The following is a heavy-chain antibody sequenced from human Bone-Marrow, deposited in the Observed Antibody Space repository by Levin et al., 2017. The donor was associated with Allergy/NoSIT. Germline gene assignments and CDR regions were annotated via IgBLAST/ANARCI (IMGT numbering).Heavy chain of an antibody. Sequence: KVSCEGSGYSFGVYWIAWVRQVPGKGLEWMGFIFPRDSDTKYSPSFQGQVIFSADTSISTVYLQWTRLKASDTAIYYCARSLTLTGRRGAFDIWGRGTMVSVSS. D-gene: IGHD4-23*01. V-gene: IGHV5-51*01. J-gene: IGHJ3*02. CDR1: GYSFGVYW. CDR2: IFPRDSDT. CDR3: ARSLTLTGRRGAFDI.